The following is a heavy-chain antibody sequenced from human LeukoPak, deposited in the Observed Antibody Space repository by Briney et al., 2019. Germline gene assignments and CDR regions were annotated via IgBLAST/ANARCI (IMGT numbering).Heavy chain of an antibody. V-gene: IGHV3-23*01. Sequence: RGSLRLSCAASGFTSSSYAMSWVRQAPGKGLEWVSAISGSGGSTYYADSVKGRFTISRDNSKNTLYLQMNSLRAEDTAVYYCAKVMTRTMVRGVPPSDYWGQGTLVTVSS. D-gene: IGHD3-10*01. J-gene: IGHJ4*02. CDR3: AKVMTRTMVRGVPPSDY. CDR1: GFTSSSYA. CDR2: ISGSGGST.